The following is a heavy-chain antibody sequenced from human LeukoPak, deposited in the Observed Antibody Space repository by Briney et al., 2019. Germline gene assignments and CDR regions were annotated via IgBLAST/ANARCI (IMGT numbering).Heavy chain of an antibody. V-gene: IGHV4-34*01. CDR2: INHSGST. J-gene: IGHJ5*02. CDR3: ARAGIAAGRWFDP. D-gene: IGHD6-13*01. Sequence: PSETLSLTCAVYGGSFSGYYWSWIRQPLGKGLEWIGEINHSGSTNYNPSLKSRVTISVDTSKNQFSLKLSPVTAADTAVYYCARAGIAAGRWFDPWGQGTLVTVSS. CDR1: GGSFSGYY.